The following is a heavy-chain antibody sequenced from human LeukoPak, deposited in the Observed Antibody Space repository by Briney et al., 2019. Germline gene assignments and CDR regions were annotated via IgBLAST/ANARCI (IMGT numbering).Heavy chain of an antibody. V-gene: IGHV3-7*01. CDR3: ARDLTPLIQLWPRSLDYNYGMDV. CDR1: GFTVSSNY. CDR2: IKEDGSEI. Sequence: GGSLRLSCAASGFTVSSNYMSWVRQAPGKGLEWVANIKEDGSEIYYVDGVKGRFTISRDNANNSLYLQMNSLRAEDTAVYYCARDLTPLIQLWPRSLDYNYGMDVWGQGTTVTVSS. D-gene: IGHD5-24*01. J-gene: IGHJ6*02.